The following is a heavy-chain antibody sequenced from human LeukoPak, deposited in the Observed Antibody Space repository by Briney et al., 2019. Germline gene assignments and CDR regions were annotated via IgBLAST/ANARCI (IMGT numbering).Heavy chain of an antibody. D-gene: IGHD1-26*01. CDR3: TRPQWGKSEY. Sequence: GESLKISCKISGYTLTNNWIGWVRQMPGKGLEWMGIIYPADSNIKYSPSFEGQVTISADKSISTAYLQWNSLKASDTAMYYCTRPQWGKSEYWGQGTLVTVSS. CDR2: IYPADSNI. CDR1: GYTLTNNW. J-gene: IGHJ4*02. V-gene: IGHV5-51*01.